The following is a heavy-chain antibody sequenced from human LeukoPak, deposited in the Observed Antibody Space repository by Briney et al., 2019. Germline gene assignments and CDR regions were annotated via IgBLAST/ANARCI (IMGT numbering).Heavy chain of an antibody. Sequence: GGSLRLSCAASGFTFSSYSMNWVRQAPGKGLEWVSYISSSSTIYYADSVKGRFTISRDNAKNSLYLQMNSLRDEDTAVYYCARDAQDVVVFDYWGQGTLVTVSS. CDR2: ISSSSTI. V-gene: IGHV3-48*02. D-gene: IGHD2-21*01. J-gene: IGHJ4*02. CDR3: ARDAQDVVVFDY. CDR1: GFTFSSYS.